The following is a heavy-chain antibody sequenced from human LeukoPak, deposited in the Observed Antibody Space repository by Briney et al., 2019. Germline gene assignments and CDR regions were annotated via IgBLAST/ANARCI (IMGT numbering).Heavy chain of an antibody. CDR3: ARADYDAFDI. V-gene: IGHV3-11*01. CDR1: GFTFSDYY. J-gene: IGHJ3*02. D-gene: IGHD4-11*01. Sequence: PGGSLRLSCAASGFTFSDYYMSCIRQAPGKGLEWVSYISSSGTTIYYADSVKGRFTISRDNAKSSLYLQMNSLRAEDTAVYYCARADYDAFDIWGQGTMVTVSS. CDR2: ISSSGTTI.